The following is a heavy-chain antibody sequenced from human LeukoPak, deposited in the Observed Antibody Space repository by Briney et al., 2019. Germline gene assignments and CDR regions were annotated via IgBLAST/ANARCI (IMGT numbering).Heavy chain of an antibody. V-gene: IGHV3-74*01. J-gene: IGHJ4*02. CDR2: IKSDGSST. CDR1: GFTFSSYW. CDR3: GRDSQSGYRSSWYQLAQIDY. D-gene: IGHD6-13*01. Sequence: PGGSLRLSCAASGFTFSSYWMHWVRQAPGKGLVWVSRIKSDGSSTNYADSVKGRFTISRDNAKNSLYLQMTSLRAEDTAVYYCGRDSQSGYRSSWYQLAQIDYWGQGTLVTVSS.